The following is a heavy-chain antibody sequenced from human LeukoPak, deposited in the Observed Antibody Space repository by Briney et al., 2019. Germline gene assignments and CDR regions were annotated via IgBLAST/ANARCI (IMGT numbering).Heavy chain of an antibody. CDR1: GFTFSSYS. J-gene: IGHJ3*02. CDR3: ARDSSGYDFWSGYYTWPKGEAFDI. Sequence: GGSLRLSCAASGFTFSSYSMSWVRQAPGKGLEWVSYISSSSSTINYADSVKGGFTLSRDNAKNSLYLKMNSLRAEDTAVYYCARDSSGYDFWSGYYTWPKGEAFDIWGQGTMVTVSS. V-gene: IGHV3-48*01. D-gene: IGHD3-3*01. CDR2: ISSSSSTI.